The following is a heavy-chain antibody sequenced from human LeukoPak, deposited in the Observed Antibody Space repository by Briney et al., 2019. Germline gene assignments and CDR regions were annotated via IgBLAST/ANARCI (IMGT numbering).Heavy chain of an antibody. J-gene: IGHJ6*03. CDR3: ARLSPPSIAARRTDYYYYMDV. CDR1: GGSFSGYY. V-gene: IGHV4-34*01. D-gene: IGHD6-6*01. Sequence: PSGTLSLTCAVYGGSFSGYYWSWIRQPPGKGLEWIGEINHSGSTNYNPSLKSRVTISVDTSKNQFSLKLSSVTAADTAVYYCARLSPPSIAARRTDYYYYMDVWGKGTTVTVSS. CDR2: INHSGST.